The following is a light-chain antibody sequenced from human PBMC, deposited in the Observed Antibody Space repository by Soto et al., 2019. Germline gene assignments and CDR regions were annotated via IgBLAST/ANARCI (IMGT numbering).Light chain of an antibody. CDR3: QQYYSPPLT. CDR2: WAS. CDR1: QSVLYSSNNKNY. Sequence: DIVMTQSPDSLAVSLGERATINCKSSQSVLYSSNNKNYLAWYQQKPGQHPKLHIYWASTRESGVPDRFSGSGAGPDVALAISSLQAEEVAVYYCQQYYSPPLTFGGGTNVDIK. J-gene: IGKJ4*01. V-gene: IGKV4-1*01.